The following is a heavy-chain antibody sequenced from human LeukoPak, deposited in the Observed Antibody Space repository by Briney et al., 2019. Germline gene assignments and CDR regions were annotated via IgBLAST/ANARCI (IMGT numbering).Heavy chain of an antibody. CDR1: GFTFSSYA. J-gene: IGHJ4*02. D-gene: IGHD3-10*01. CDR3: AKDLHNYGSKRSDY. CDR2: ISGSGGST. V-gene: IGHV3-23*01. Sequence: GGSLRLSCAASGFTFSSYAMSWVRQAPGKGLEWVSGISGSGGSTYYADSVKGRFTISIDNSKNTLYLQMNSLRAEDTAVYYCAKDLHNYGSKRSDYWGQGTLVTVSS.